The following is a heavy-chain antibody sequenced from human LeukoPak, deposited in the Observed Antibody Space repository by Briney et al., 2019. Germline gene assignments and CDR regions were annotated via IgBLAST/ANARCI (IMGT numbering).Heavy chain of an antibody. CDR1: GFTFSDYY. D-gene: IGHD6-13*01. V-gene: IGHV3-11*04. J-gene: IGHJ4*02. CDR2: ISSSGNTT. CDR3: ARDGGSSWYFDY. Sequence: GGSLRLSCAAAGFTFSDYYMSWIRQAPGKGLEWVSYISSSGNTTYHADSVKGRFTISRDNAKNSLYLQMSSLRAEDTAVYYCARDGGSSWYFDYWGQGTLVTVSS.